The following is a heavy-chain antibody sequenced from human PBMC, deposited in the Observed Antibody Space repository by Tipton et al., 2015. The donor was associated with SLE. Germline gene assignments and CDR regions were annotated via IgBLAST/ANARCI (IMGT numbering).Heavy chain of an antibody. V-gene: IGHV4-39*01. CDR1: TFSDHY. CDR2: IYYSGST. Sequence: TFSDHYMGWIRQPPGKGLEWIGSIYYSGSTYYNPSLKSRVTISVDTSKNQFSLKLSSVTAAETAVYYCARVVKGSSWYWFDPWGQGTLVTVSS. CDR3: ARVVKGSSWYWFDP. J-gene: IGHJ5*02. D-gene: IGHD6-13*01.